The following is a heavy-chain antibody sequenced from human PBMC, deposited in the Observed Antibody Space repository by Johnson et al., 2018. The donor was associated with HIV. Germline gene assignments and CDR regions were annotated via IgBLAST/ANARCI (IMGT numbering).Heavy chain of an antibody. J-gene: IGHJ3*02. D-gene: IGHD4/OR15-4a*01. CDR1: GFTFSSYG. V-gene: IGHV3-30*02. Sequence: QVQLVESGGGVVQPGGSLRLSCAASGFTFSSYGMHWVRQAPGKGLEWVAFIRNDGSNKYYADSVKGRFTISRDNSKNTLYLQMNSLRAEDTAVYYCAKALDYPKTRAFDIWGQGTMVTVSS. CDR3: AKALDYPKTRAFDI. CDR2: IRNDGSNK.